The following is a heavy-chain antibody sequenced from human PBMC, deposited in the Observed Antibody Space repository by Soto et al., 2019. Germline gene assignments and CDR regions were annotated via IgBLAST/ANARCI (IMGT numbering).Heavy chain of an antibody. D-gene: IGHD1-7*01. CDR2: IIPIFGTA. V-gene: IGHV1-69*13. Sequence: SVKVSCKASGGTFSSYAVSWVRQAPGQGLEWMGGIIPIFGTANYAQKFQGRVTITADESTSTAYMELSSLRSEDTAVYYCARGQLITGTKYGMDVWGQGTTVTVSS. CDR1: GGTFSSYA. CDR3: ARGQLITGTKYGMDV. J-gene: IGHJ6*02.